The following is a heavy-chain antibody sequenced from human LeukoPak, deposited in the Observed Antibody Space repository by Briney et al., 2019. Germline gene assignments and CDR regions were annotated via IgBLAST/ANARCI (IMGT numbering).Heavy chain of an antibody. CDR3: ARAAAPRGAFDI. CDR2: INHSGST. V-gene: IGHV4-34*01. D-gene: IGHD6-25*01. Sequence: PSETLSLTCAVYGGSLRGYYWSWIRQPPGKGLEWIGEINHSGSTNHNPSLKSRVTISVDTSKNQFSLKLNSVTAADTAVYYCARAAAPRGAFDIWGQGTMVTVSS. J-gene: IGHJ3*02. CDR1: GGSLRGYY.